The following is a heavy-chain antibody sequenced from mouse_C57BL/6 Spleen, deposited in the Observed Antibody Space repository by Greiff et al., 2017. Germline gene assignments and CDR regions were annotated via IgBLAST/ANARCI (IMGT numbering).Heavy chain of an antibody. V-gene: IGHV1-69*01. CDR3: ARDYLYFDY. D-gene: IGHD2-4*01. J-gene: IGHJ2*01. CDR2: IDPSDSYT. CDR1: GYTFTSYW. Sequence: QVQLQQPGAELVMPGASVKLSCKASGYTFTSYWMHWVKQRPGQGLEWIGEIDPSDSYTNYNQKFKGKSTLTVDKSSSTAYMQLRSLTSEDSAVXYCARDYLYFDYWGQGTTLTVSS.